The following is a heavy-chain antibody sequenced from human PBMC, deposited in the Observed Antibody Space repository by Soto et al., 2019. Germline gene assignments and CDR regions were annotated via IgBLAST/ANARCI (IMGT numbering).Heavy chain of an antibody. CDR1: GFTFSNNF. D-gene: IGHD1-26*01. V-gene: IGHV3-23*01. J-gene: IGHJ4*02. CDR3: AKSGSFFRPSLGYFDY. CDR2: ISGSGDNT. Sequence: EVQLLESGGGLVQPGGSLRLSCAASGFTFSNNFISWVRQAPGKGLEWVSAISGSGDNTYYADSVKGRFTISRDNSKNTLYLQMNSLRAEDTAVYYCAKSGSFFRPSLGYFDYWGQGTLVTVSS.